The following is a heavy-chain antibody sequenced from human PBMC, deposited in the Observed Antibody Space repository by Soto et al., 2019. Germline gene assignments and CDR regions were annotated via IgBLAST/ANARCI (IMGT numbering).Heavy chain of an antibody. Sequence: QVQLQESGPGLVKPSQTLSLSCTVSGGSISSGDYYWSWIRQPPGKGLEWIGYIYHSGSTYYNPSVKSRVTISVDSSKNRFSLKLSSVTAADTAVYYCARGYCSGGSCYTSLVLYYFDYWGQGTLVTVSS. V-gene: IGHV4-30-4*01. D-gene: IGHD2-15*01. J-gene: IGHJ4*02. CDR2: IYHSGST. CDR3: ARGYCSGGSCYTSLVLYYFDY. CDR1: GGSISSGDYY.